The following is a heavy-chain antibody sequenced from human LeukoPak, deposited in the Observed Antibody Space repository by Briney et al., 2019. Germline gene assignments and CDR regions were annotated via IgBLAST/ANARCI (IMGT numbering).Heavy chain of an antibody. CDR2: ITGSGGNT. J-gene: IGHJ4*02. V-gene: IGHV3-23*01. CDR3: AKTLGGDGYNQLDY. Sequence: GGSLRLSCAASGFIFSSYSMSWVRQAPGKGLEWVSVITGSGGNTYYADSVKGRFTISKDNSKNTVYLQMNSLRAEDTAVYYCAKTLGGDGYNQLDYWGQGTLVTVSS. CDR1: GFIFSSYS. D-gene: IGHD2-21*01.